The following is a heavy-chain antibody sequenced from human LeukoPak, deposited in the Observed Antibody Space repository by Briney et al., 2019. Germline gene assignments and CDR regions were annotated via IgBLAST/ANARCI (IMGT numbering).Heavy chain of an antibody. V-gene: IGHV4-34*01. CDR1: GGSFSGYY. J-gene: IGHJ6*02. CDR2: INHSGST. Sequence: SETLSLTCAVYGGSFSGYYWSWIRQPPGKGLEWIGEINHSGSTNYNLSLKSRVTISVDTSKNQFSLKLSSVTAADTAVYYCARGHYDILTGYYRGGYYYYGMDVWGQGTTVTVSS. D-gene: IGHD3-9*01. CDR3: ARGHYDILTGYYRGGYYYYGMDV.